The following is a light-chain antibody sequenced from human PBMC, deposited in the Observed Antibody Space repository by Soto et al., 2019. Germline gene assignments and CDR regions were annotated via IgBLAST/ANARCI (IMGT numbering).Light chain of an antibody. Sequence: EDVLTQSPGTLSLSPGERATLSCRASQSVTSKYLAWYQQRPGQAPRLLIYGGSSRATGIPDRFSGSGSGTDLTLTISRLEPEDFAVYYCHLYGTSPLYTFGQGTRLESK. CDR3: HLYGTSPLYT. CDR2: GGS. J-gene: IGKJ2*01. V-gene: IGKV3-20*01. CDR1: QSVTSKY.